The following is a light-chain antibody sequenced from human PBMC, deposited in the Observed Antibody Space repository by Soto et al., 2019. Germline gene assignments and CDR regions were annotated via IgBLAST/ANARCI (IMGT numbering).Light chain of an antibody. CDR3: QQYTNWPPNT. CDR1: QSVSSN. V-gene: IGKV3-15*01. Sequence: EIVMTQSPATLSVSPVEIATLSCRASQSVSSNLAWYQQKPGQAPRLLIYGASTRGAGIPATFSGSGSGTEFTLTIRSLQSEDFAVYYCQQYTNWPPNTFGQGTRLEIK. J-gene: IGKJ5*01. CDR2: GAS.